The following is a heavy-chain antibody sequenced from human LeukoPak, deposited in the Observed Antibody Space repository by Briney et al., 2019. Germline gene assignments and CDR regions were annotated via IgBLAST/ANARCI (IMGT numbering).Heavy chain of an antibody. J-gene: IGHJ4*02. CDR1: GYSFTNYW. Sequence: GESLKISCKGSGYSFTNYWIGWVHQMPGKGLEWMGIIYPADSDTRYSPSFQGQVTISADKSISTAYLQWSSLKASDTVIYYCATVAYNFWSGYLHWGQGTLVTVYS. CDR2: IYPADSDT. V-gene: IGHV5-51*07. D-gene: IGHD3-3*01. CDR3: ATVAYNFWSGYLH.